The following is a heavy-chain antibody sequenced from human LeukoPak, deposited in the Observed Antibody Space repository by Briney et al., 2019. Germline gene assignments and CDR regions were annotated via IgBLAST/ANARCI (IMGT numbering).Heavy chain of an antibody. D-gene: IGHD4-11*01. V-gene: IGHV3-30*02. CDR1: GFTFSSYG. CDR3: AKTTTDRLQYFDY. CDR2: IRYDGSNK. J-gene: IGHJ4*02. Sequence: GGSLRLSCAASGFTFSSYGMHWVRQAPGKGLEWVAFIRYDGSNKYYADSVKGRFTISRDNSKNTLYLQMNSLRAEDTAVYYCAKTTTDRLQYFDYWGQGTLVTVSS.